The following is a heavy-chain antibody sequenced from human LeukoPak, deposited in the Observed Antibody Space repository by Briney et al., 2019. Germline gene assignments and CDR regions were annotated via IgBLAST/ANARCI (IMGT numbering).Heavy chain of an antibody. CDR3: AKDDGSATMGFDS. Sequence: SVKVSCKASGGTFSNYAFSWVRQAPGQGPEWMGGIIPIFRTTNYAEQFQGRVTITTDESTNTAYLDLSSLRSEDTAVYYCAKDDGSATMGFDSWGQGTLVSVSS. J-gene: IGHJ5*01. CDR1: GGTFSNYA. V-gene: IGHV1-69*05. D-gene: IGHD1-26*01. CDR2: IIPIFRTT.